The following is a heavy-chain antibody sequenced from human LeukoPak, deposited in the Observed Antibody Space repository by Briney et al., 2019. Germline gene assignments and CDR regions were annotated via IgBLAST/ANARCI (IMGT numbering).Heavy chain of an antibody. CDR1: GFTFSSDA. V-gene: IGHV3-23*01. D-gene: IGHD3-16*02. CDR2: ISGSGGST. J-gene: IGHJ4*02. Sequence: GGSLRLSCAASGFTFSSDAMSWVRQAPGKGLEWVSAISGSGGSTYYADSVKGRFTISRDNAKNSLYLQMNSLRAEDTAVYYCAEGSYRHRYWGQGTLVTVSS. CDR3: AEGSYRHRY.